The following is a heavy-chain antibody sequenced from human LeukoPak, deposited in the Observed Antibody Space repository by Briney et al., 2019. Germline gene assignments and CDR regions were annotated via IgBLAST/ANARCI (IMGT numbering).Heavy chain of an antibody. Sequence: PGGSLRLSCAASGFTFSSYAMSWVRHAPGKGLEWVSAISGSGGSTYYADSVKGRFTISRDNSKNTLYLQLNSLRAEDTAVYYCAKDSTYYYDSSGYYLYWGQGTLVTVSS. CDR2: ISGSGGST. CDR3: AKDSTYYYDSSGYYLY. J-gene: IGHJ4*02. CDR1: GFTFSSYA. D-gene: IGHD3-22*01. V-gene: IGHV3-23*01.